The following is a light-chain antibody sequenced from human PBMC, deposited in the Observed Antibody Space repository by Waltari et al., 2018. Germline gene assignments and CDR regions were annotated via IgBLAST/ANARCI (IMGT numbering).Light chain of an antibody. CDR3: SSYAGSNVI. V-gene: IGLV2-8*01. Sequence: QSALTQPPSASGSPGQSVTISCTGTSSDVGGYNSVSWYQQHPGKAPTPMISEVSNRPHGVPDRFSGSKSGNTASLTVSGLQAEDEADYYCSSYAGSNVIFGGGTKLTVL. CDR1: SSDVGGYNS. J-gene: IGLJ2*01. CDR2: EVS.